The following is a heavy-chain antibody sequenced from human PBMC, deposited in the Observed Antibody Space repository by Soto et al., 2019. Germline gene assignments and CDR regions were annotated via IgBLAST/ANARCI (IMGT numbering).Heavy chain of an antibody. CDR1: SGPISSSNW. CDR2: IDHSGTT. CDR3: ARVGSPTAWRTFYFDY. V-gene: IGHV4-4*02. J-gene: IGHJ4*02. D-gene: IGHD4-17*01. Sequence: QVQLQESGPGLVKPSGTLSLTCAVSSGPISSSNWWSWVRQTPGTGLEWIGEIDHSGTTNYNPSLKSRVTISVDKSKNQFSLKLSSVTAADTAVYYCARVGSPTAWRTFYFDYCCQGTLVTVSS.